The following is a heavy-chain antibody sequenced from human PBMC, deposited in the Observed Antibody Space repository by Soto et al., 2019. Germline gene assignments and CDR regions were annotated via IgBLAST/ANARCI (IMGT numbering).Heavy chain of an antibody. J-gene: IGHJ6*02. V-gene: IGHV1-18*04. D-gene: IGHD2-2*02. CDR2: ISGYNGNT. CDR1: GYTFTSYG. CDR3: ARDRDIVVVPAAISNYYYGMDV. Sequence: GASVKVSCKASGYTFTSYGISWVRQAPGQGLEWMGWISGYNGNTKYAQKLQGRVTMTTDTSTSTAYMELRSLRSDDTAVYYCARDRDIVVVPAAISNYYYGMDVWGQGTMVTVSS.